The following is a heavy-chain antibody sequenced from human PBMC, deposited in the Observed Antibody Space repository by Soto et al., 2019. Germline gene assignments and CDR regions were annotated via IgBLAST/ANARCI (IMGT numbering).Heavy chain of an antibody. Sequence: PSETLSLTCTVSGGSISSYYWSWIRQPPGKGLEWIGYIYYSGSTNYNPSLKSRVTISVDTSKNQLSLKLSSVTAADTAVYYCAAMTTVTTLYYYYGMDVWGQGTTVTVSS. CDR3: AAMTTVTTLYYYYGMDV. CDR1: GGSISSYY. D-gene: IGHD4-17*01. J-gene: IGHJ6*02. V-gene: IGHV4-59*01. CDR2: IYYSGST.